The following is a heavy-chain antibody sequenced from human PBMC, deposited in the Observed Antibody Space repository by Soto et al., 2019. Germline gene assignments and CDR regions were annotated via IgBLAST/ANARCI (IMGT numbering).Heavy chain of an antibody. V-gene: IGHV5-51*01. Sequence: GESLKISCKGSGYSFTTYWIGWVRQMPGKGLEWMGIIYPGDSDTRYSPSFQGQVTISADKSITTAYLQWSSLKASDTAMYYCARTSAAGKYYYGMDVWGQGTTVTVSS. J-gene: IGHJ6*02. D-gene: IGHD6-13*01. CDR2: IYPGDSDT. CDR1: GYSFTTYW. CDR3: ARTSAAGKYYYGMDV.